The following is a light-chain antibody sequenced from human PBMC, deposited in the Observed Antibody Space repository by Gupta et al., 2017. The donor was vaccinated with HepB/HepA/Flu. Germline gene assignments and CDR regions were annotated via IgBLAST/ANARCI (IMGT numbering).Light chain of an antibody. CDR1: QKVGTN. V-gene: IGKV3-15*01. CDR2: GAS. CDR3: QQYERWPLS. Sequence: VLTQPPILLSVSPADRVTLTCRTSQKVGTNVAWYQQTVGQAPRLLVFGASSRATGIPARFIGSGSETEFRLIISSLQSEDFALAFCQQYERWPLSFGGGTRV. J-gene: IGKJ4*01.